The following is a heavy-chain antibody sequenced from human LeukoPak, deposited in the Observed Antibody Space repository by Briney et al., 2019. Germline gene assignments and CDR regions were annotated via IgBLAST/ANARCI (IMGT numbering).Heavy chain of an antibody. Sequence: SETLSLTCTVSGGSVNSGDSFWRWIRQPPGKGLEWIGNIYYSGSTNYNPSLQSRVTVSIDTSKNQFSLKVRSVTPADTAVYYCARKLGIAVGDYYYYGLDVWGQGTTVTVSS. J-gene: IGHJ6*02. CDR1: GGSVNSGDSF. D-gene: IGHD6-19*01. CDR3: ARKLGIAVGDYYYYGLDV. CDR2: IYYSGST. V-gene: IGHV4-61*08.